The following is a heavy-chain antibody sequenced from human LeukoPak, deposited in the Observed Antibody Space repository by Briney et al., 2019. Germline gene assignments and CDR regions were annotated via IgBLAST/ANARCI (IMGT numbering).Heavy chain of an antibody. J-gene: IGHJ4*02. CDR1: GFTFSSNA. D-gene: IGHD2-2*01. V-gene: IGHV3-30-3*01. Sequence: GGSLRLSCAASGFTFSSNAMHWVRQAPGKGLDWVAVIAYDGSNKYYADSVKGRFTISRDNARNSLYLLMNSLRAEDTAVYYCARDGAPAGRFDYWGQGTLVTVSS. CDR3: ARDGAPAGRFDY. CDR2: IAYDGSNK.